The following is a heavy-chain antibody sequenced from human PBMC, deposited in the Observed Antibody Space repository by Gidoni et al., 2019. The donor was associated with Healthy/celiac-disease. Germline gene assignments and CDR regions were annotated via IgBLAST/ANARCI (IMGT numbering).Heavy chain of an antibody. CDR1: GGSIRRSNW. CDR3: ARVNDLINEIGYCSGVGFQH. D-gene: IGHD3-10*02. J-gene: IGHJ1*01. Sequence: QVQLQEPGPGLVKPSGTLSRTCAVSGGSIRRSNWWSWVRQPPGTGLEWIGEIYHSGSTNYNPSLKSRVTISVDKAKNQFSLKLSSVTAADTAVYYCARVNDLINEIGYCSGVGFQHWGQGTLVTVSS. V-gene: IGHV4-4*02. CDR2: IYHSGST.